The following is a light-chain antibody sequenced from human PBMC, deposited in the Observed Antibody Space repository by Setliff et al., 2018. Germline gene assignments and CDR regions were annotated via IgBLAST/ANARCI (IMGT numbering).Light chain of an antibody. J-gene: IGLJ1*01. CDR2: RFS. V-gene: IGLV1-40*01. CDR1: SSNIGATYD. CDR3: QSYDTRLNDDV. Sequence: QSVLTQPPSASGSPGQSVTISCTGSSSNIGATYDVHWYQHVPGTAPKLLLYRFSNRPSGVPHRFSGSTSGTSASLAITGLQVEDEADYYCQSYDTRLNDDVFGTGTKGTVL.